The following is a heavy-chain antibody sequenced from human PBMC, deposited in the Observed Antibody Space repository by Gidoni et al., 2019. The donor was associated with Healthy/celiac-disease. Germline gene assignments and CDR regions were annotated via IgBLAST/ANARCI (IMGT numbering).Heavy chain of an antibody. D-gene: IGHD1-26*01. Sequence: EVQLVESGGGLVKPGGSLRLSCAASGFTFSSYSMNWVRQAPGKGLEWVSSISSSSSYIYYADSVKGRFTISRDNAKNSLYLQMNSLRAEDTAVYYCARDPGGALYNWFDPWGQGTLVTVSS. J-gene: IGHJ5*02. V-gene: IGHV3-21*01. CDR3: ARDPGGALYNWFDP. CDR1: GFTFSSYS. CDR2: ISSSSSYI.